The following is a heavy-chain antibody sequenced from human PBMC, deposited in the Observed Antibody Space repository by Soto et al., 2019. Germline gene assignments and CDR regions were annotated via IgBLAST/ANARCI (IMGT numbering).Heavy chain of an antibody. CDR3: VSGCCSSAGCYWFDP. CDR2: IYDSAT. Sequence: PSETLSLTCTVSGGSISGGDYHWSWIRQPPGKGLEWVGYIYDSATCHNPSLKRGVMISVDTSKNPFYLQLSSVTAADTAVYYCVSGCCSSAGCYWFDPWGQGTLVTVSS. V-gene: IGHV4-30-4*01. CDR1: GGSISGGDYH. D-gene: IGHD2-2*01. J-gene: IGHJ5*02.